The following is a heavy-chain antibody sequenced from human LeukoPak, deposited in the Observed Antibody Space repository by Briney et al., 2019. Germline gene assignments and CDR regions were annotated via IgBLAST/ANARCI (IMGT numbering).Heavy chain of an antibody. V-gene: IGHV3-48*01. D-gene: IGHD3-22*01. CDR1: GFTFSSYS. Sequence: GGSLRLSCAASGFTFSSYSMNWVRQAPGKGLEWVSYISSSSSTIYYADSVKGRFTISRDNAKSSLYLQMNSLRAEDTAVYYCARQRAHYYDSSGYPNWFDPWGQGTLVTVSS. CDR3: ARQRAHYYDSSGYPNWFDP. J-gene: IGHJ5*02. CDR2: ISSSSSTI.